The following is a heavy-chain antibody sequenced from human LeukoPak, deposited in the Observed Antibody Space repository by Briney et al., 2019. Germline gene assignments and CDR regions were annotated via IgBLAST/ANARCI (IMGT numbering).Heavy chain of an antibody. CDR2: INPNSGGT. Sequence: GASVKVSCKASGYTFTGYYMHWVRQAPGQGLEWMGWINPNSGGTNYAQKFQGRVTMTRDTSISTAYMELSRLRSDDTAVCYCARALPIAVAGTGSGSDYWGQGTLVTVSS. D-gene: IGHD6-19*01. CDR3: ARALPIAVAGTGSGSDY. CDR1: GYTFTGYY. V-gene: IGHV1-2*02. J-gene: IGHJ4*02.